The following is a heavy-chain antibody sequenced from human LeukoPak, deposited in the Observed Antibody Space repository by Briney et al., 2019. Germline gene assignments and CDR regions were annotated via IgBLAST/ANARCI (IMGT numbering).Heavy chain of an antibody. Sequence: SETLSLTCVVYGGSFSGYYWTWIRQPPGKGLEWIGEVNHSGSTNYNPSLKSRVTISLDTSKNQFSLNVTSVTAADTSVYYCARGHVNSGWYTGGFQHWGQGTLVTVSS. CDR2: VNHSGST. V-gene: IGHV4-34*01. CDR1: GGSFSGYY. D-gene: IGHD6-19*01. J-gene: IGHJ1*01. CDR3: ARGHVNSGWYTGGFQH.